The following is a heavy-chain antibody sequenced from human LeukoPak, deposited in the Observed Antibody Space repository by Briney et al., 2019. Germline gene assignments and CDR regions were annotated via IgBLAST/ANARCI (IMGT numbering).Heavy chain of an antibody. CDR1: GYSFTSYW. J-gene: IGHJ6*02. CDR3: ARPSYRSFGEYYGMDV. Sequence: GESLKISCKGSGYSFTSYWIGWVRQMPGKGLEWMGIIYPGDSDTRYSPSFQGQVTISADKSIGTAYLQWSSLKASDTAMYYCARPSYRSFGEYYGMDVWGQGTTVTVSS. CDR2: IYPGDSDT. V-gene: IGHV5-51*01. D-gene: IGHD6-6*01.